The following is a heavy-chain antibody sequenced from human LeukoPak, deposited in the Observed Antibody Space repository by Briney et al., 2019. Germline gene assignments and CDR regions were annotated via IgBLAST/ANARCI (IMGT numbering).Heavy chain of an antibody. J-gene: IGHJ4*02. Sequence: GSLRLSCAASGFTFSSYSMNWVRQAPGKGLEWVSSISSSSSYIYYADSVKGRFTISRDNAKNSLYLQMNSLRAEDTAVYYCARETYYYGSGSYLYDYWGQGTLVTVSS. D-gene: IGHD3-10*01. CDR2: ISSSSSYI. CDR1: GFTFSSYS. CDR3: ARETYYYGSGSYLYDY. V-gene: IGHV3-21*01.